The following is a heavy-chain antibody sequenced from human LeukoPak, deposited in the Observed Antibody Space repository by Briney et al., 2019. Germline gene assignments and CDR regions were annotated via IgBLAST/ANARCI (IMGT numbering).Heavy chain of an antibody. CDR1: GGSISSSSAY. J-gene: IGHJ4*02. D-gene: IGHD5-18*01. CDR2: IYYSKNT. V-gene: IGHV4-39*01. CDR3: VSPRGFSYGYFDY. Sequence: PSETQSLTCTVSGGSISSSSAYWGWIRQPPGKGLEWIGSIYYSKNTYYNPSLKSRVTISADTSKNQFSLTLGSVSATDTAVYYCVSPRGFSYGYFDYWGQGTLVTVSS.